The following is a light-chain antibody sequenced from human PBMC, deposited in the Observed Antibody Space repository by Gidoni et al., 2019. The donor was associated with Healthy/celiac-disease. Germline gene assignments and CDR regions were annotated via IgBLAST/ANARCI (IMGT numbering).Light chain of an antibody. V-gene: IGLV2-14*01. CDR2: EVS. Sequence: QSALTQPASVSGSPGQSITISRTGTSSDVGGYNDVSWYQKHPGKAPKLMIYEVSNRPSGVSNRFSGSKSGNTASLTISGLQAEDEADYYCSSYTSSRGVFGGGTKLTVL. CDR1: SSDVGGYND. J-gene: IGLJ2*01. CDR3: SSYTSSRGV.